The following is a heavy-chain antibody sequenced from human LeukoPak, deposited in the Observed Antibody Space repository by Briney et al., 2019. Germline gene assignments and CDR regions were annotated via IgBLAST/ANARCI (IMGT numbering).Heavy chain of an antibody. CDR1: GFTFSSYA. V-gene: IGHV3-23*01. CDR3: AKDLTVTTRGDALDI. CDR2: LSGSGDNT. J-gene: IGHJ3*02. Sequence: RGGSLRLSCAASGFTFSSYAMSWVRQAPGKGLEWVSSLSGSGDNTYYADSVKGRFTISRDNSKNTLYLQMNSPRVEDTAVYYCAKDLTVTTRGDALDIWGQGTMVTVSS. D-gene: IGHD4-17*01.